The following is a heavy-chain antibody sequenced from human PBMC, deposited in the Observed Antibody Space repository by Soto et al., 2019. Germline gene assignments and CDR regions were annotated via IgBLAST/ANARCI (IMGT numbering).Heavy chain of an antibody. J-gene: IGHJ4*02. V-gene: IGHV3-23*01. CDR1: GITFTGFA. D-gene: IGHD3-9*01. CDR2: VSGSGDAT. Sequence: PGGSLRLSCAASGITFTGFAFNWVRQSPGKGLEWVSTVSGSGDATHYADSVKGRFTISRDNSKNTLYLQMNSLRAEDTAIYYCARDPSTGYADYWGQGTLVTVS. CDR3: ARDPSTGYADY.